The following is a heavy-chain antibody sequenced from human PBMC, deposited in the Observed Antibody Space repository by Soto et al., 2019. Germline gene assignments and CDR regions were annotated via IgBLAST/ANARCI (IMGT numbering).Heavy chain of an antibody. Sequence: PGRCLRFSGAPCGFTFDDFDMHWGRQCPGNGLAWVSGIRWDGGTVAYGNSVEGRFIISSDNAKNSLYLQMSSLRPEHTALYPCARAMTGTPVASGFDSWGQGPMV. V-gene: IGHV3-9*01. CDR1: GFTFDDFD. D-gene: IGHD3-9*01. J-gene: IGHJ3*01. CDR2: IRWDGGTV. CDR3: ARAMTGTPVASGFDS.